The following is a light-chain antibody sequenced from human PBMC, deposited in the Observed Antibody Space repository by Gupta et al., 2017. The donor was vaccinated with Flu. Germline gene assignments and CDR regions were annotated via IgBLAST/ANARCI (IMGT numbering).Light chain of an antibody. CDR2: RNN. V-gene: IGLV10-54*04. CDR1: GDNVGKKE. Sequence: ATNTCTVTGDNVGKKEADCLQQTQDHPPTLLFYRNNNRPSAVAERFSASSSANTATLTITGLQTEDVADYYYSARESTRSTWVFGGGTKLTVL. CDR3: SARESTRSTWV. J-gene: IGLJ3*02.